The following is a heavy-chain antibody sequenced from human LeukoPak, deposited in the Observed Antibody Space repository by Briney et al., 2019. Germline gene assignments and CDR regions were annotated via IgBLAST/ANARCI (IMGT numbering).Heavy chain of an antibody. CDR3: VRRLGGDGYDM. CDR1: GASISISSSF. V-gene: IGHV4-39*01. J-gene: IGHJ3*02. Sequence: PSETLSLTCTVSGASISISSSFWSWIRQPPGKGLEWIGNIHYSGSTYNNPSLKSRVTISIDRSNNQFSLKLSSVTAADTAVYYCVRRLGGDGYDMWGQGTMVTVSS. CDR2: IHYSGST.